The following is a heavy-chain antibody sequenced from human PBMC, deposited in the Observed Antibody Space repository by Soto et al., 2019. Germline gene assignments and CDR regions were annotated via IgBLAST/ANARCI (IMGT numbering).Heavy chain of an antibody. CDR3: ARRIAAADGWFDP. CDR2: IYHSGST. J-gene: IGHJ5*02. D-gene: IGHD6-13*01. Sequence: SETLSLTCAVSGGSISSGGYSWSWIRQPPGKGLEWIGYIYHSGSTYYNPSLKSRVTISVDRSKNQFSLKLSSVTAADTAVYYCARRIAAADGWFDPWGQGTLVTVSS. V-gene: IGHV4-30-2*01. CDR1: GGSISSGGYS.